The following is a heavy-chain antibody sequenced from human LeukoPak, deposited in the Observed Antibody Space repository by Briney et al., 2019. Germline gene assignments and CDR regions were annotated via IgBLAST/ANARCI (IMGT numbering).Heavy chain of an antibody. CDR1: GGSISSGGYY. Sequence: SQTLSLTCTVSGGSISSGGYYWSWIRQPPGKGLEWIGYIYHSGSTYYNPSLKSRVTISVDRSKNQFSLKLSSVTAADTAVYYCARDRPSSSGYLNWGQGTLVAVSS. CDR3: ARDRPSSSGYLN. D-gene: IGHD3-22*01. J-gene: IGHJ4*02. CDR2: IYHSGST. V-gene: IGHV4-30-2*01.